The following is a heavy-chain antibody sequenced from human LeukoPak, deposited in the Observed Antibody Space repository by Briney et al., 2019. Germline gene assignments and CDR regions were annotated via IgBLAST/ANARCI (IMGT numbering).Heavy chain of an antibody. CDR2: ISYDGSNK. D-gene: IGHD3-10*01. V-gene: IGHV3-30-3*01. Sequence: GGSLRLSCAASGFTFSSYAMRWVRQAPGKGLEWVAVISYDGSNKYYADSVKGRFTISRDNSKNTLYLQMNSLRAEDTAVYYCASLVTIKVVGWGQGTLVTVSS. CDR3: ASLVTIKVVG. CDR1: GFTFSSYA. J-gene: IGHJ4*02.